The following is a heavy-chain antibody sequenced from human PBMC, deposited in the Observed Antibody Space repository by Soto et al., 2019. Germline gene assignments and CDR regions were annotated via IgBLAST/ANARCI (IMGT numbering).Heavy chain of an antibody. V-gene: IGHV3-73*01. Sequence: HGGSLILSCAASGFTFSGSAMHWVRQASGKGLEWVGRIRSKANSYATAYAASVKGRFTISRDDSKNTAYLQMNSLKTEDTAVYYCTRPRQQLQVLTYYYYGMDVWGQGTTVTVSS. CDR2: IRSKANSYAT. J-gene: IGHJ6*02. CDR3: TRPRQQLQVLTYYYYGMDV. D-gene: IGHD6-13*01. CDR1: GFTFSGSA.